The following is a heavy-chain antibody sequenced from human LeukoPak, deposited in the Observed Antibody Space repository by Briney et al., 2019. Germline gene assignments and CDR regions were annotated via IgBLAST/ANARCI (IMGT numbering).Heavy chain of an antibody. CDR2: IKSKTDGGTI. CDR3: TTLRIQLWLDY. J-gene: IGHJ4*02. CDR1: GFTFSNAW. Sequence: GGSLRLSCVASGFTFSNAWMSWVRQAPGKGLEWVGRIKSKTDGGTIDYAAPVKGRFTISRDDSKNTLYLQMNSLKTEDTAVYYCTTLRIQLWLDYWGQGTLVTVSS. V-gene: IGHV3-15*01. D-gene: IGHD5-18*01.